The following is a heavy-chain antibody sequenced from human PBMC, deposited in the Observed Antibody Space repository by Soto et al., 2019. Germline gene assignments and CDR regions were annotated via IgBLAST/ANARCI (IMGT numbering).Heavy chain of an antibody. CDR3: ARDIAFDIDY. CDR2: IYSKAGKM. V-gene: IGHV1-18*01. CDR1: GYTFNDFG. Sequence: QVHLLQSGAEVQKPGASVKVSCKTSGYTFNDFGITWVRQAPGLGLEWLGWIYSKAGKMNFAPKFXXRVIMTTDTSTSTAFMELTSLTFDYSAIYFCARDIAFDIDYWGQGTLVTVS. J-gene: IGHJ4*02. D-gene: IGHD2-15*01.